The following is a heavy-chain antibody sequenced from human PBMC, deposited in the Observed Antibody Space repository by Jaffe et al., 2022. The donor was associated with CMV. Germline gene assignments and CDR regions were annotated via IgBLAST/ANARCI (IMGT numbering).Heavy chain of an antibody. CDR2: IIPILGIA. CDR3: ARRAVPAKTRGYYYYYYMDV. D-gene: IGHD2-2*01. V-gene: IGHV1-69*09. CDR1: GGTFSSYA. Sequence: QVQLVQSGAEVKKPGSSVKVSCKASGGTFSSYAISWVRQAPGQGLEWMGRIIPILGIANYAQKFQGRVTITADKSTSTAYMELSSLRSEDTAVYYCARRAVPAKTRGYYYYYYMDVWGKGTTVTVSS. J-gene: IGHJ6*03.